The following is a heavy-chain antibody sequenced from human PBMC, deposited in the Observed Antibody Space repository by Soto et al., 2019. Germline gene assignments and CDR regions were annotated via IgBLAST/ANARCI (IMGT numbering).Heavy chain of an antibody. CDR1: GFTFSSYA. D-gene: IGHD1-26*01. J-gene: IGHJ4*02. V-gene: IGHV3-30-3*01. CDR2: ISYDGSNK. CDR3: ARARHSGSFDY. Sequence: QVQLVESGGGVVQPGRSLRLSCAASGFTFSSYAMHWVRQAPGKGLEWVAVISYDGSNKYYADSVKGRFTISRDNSKNTLYLQMNSLRAEDTAVYYCARARHSGSFDYWGQGTLVTVSS.